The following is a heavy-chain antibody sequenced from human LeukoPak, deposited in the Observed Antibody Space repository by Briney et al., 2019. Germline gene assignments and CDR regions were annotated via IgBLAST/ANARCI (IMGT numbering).Heavy chain of an antibody. V-gene: IGHV4-59*01. Sequence: SETLSLTCTVSGGSISSYYWSWIRQPPGKGLEWIGYIYYSGSTNYNPSLKSRVTISVDTSKNQFSLKLSSVTAADTAVYYCARDQGWFDPWGQGTLVTVSS. J-gene: IGHJ5*02. CDR2: IYYSGST. CDR1: GGSISSYY. CDR3: ARDQGWFDP.